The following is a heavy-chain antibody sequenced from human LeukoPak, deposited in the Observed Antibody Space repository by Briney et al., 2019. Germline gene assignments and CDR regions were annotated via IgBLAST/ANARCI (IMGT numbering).Heavy chain of an antibody. Sequence: PSETLSLTCSVSGYSISSGYYWGWIRQPPGKGLEWIGSIYQSGSTSYNPSLKSRVTISVDTSKNQFSLKLSSVTAADTAVYYCARIRPPSYDSSGYYYDYWGQGTLVTVSS. V-gene: IGHV4-38-2*02. D-gene: IGHD3-22*01. CDR1: GYSISSGYY. J-gene: IGHJ4*02. CDR3: ARIRPPSYDSSGYYYDY. CDR2: IYQSGST.